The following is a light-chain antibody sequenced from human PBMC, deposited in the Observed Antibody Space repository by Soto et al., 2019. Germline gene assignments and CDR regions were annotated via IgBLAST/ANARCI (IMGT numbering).Light chain of an antibody. Sequence: EIVLTQSPATLSLSPGEGATLSCRASQSVSNNFAWYQQKPGQAPRLLIYGASNRAAGIPDRFGGSGSGTDFTLTISSLQPDDFATYYCHQYQSYSFGQGTKVDIK. CDR2: GAS. V-gene: IGKV3-11*01. J-gene: IGKJ1*01. CDR3: HQYQSYS. CDR1: QSVSNN.